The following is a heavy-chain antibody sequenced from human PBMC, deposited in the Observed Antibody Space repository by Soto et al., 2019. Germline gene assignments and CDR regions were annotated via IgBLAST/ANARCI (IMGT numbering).Heavy chain of an antibody. V-gene: IGHV3-23*01. CDR1: GFTFSSYA. CDR3: ATGRGVNFYYGMDV. J-gene: IGHJ6*02. CDR2: ISGSGGST. Sequence: EVQLLESGGGLVQPGGSLRLSCAASGFTFSSYAMSWVRQAPGKGLEWVSAISGSGGSTYYADSVKGRFTISRDNSQNALYLQMNGLRAEDTAVYYCATGRGVNFYYGMDVWGQGTTVTVSS. D-gene: IGHD3-10*01.